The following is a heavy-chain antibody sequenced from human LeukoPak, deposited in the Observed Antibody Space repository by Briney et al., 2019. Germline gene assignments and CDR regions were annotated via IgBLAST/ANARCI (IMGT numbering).Heavy chain of an antibody. J-gene: IGHJ4*02. V-gene: IGHV1-46*01. CDR3: ARSAPNGYSYGHSDY. CDR1: GYTFTSYY. Sequence: ASVKVSCKASGYTFTSYYMHWVRQAPGQGLEWMGIINPSGGSTSYAQKFQGRVTMTRDMSTSTVYMELSSLRSEDTAVYYCARSAPNGYSYGHSDYWGQGTLVTVSS. CDR2: INPSGGST. D-gene: IGHD5-18*01.